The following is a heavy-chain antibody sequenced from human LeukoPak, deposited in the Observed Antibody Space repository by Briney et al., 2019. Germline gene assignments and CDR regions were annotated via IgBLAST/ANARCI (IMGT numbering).Heavy chain of an antibody. CDR3: ATSNDYLWGSHRPEGDYYMDV. J-gene: IGHJ6*03. CDR1: GFTFRSYW. D-gene: IGHD3-16*02. V-gene: IGHV3-7*01. Sequence: GGSLRLSCAASGFTFRSYWMDWVRQAPGKGLEWVANIKQDGSEMYYVDSVKGRFTISRDNTKNSLFLHMSSLRVEDTAVYYCATSNDYLWGSHRPEGDYYMDVWGKGTTVTVSS. CDR2: IKQDGSEM.